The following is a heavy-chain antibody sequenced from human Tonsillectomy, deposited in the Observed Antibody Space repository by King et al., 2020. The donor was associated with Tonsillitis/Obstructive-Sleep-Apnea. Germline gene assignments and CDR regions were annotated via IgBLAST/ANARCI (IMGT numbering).Heavy chain of an antibody. Sequence: VQLVESGGGVVQPGRSLRLSCAASGFTFSYYAMYWVRQAPGKGLEWVAVISFDGSNRFYADSVKGRFTISRDNSKYTLYLQMNGLRAEDTAVYYCARSDDSVLVPAAPPDYWGQGTLVTVSS. CDR1: GFTFSYYA. CDR3: ARSDDSVLVPAAPPDY. V-gene: IGHV3-30*01. J-gene: IGHJ4*02. D-gene: IGHD2-2*01. CDR2: ISFDGSNR.